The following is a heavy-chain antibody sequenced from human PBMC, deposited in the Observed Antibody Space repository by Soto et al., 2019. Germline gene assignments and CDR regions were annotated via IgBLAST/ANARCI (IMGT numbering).Heavy chain of an antibody. V-gene: IGHV3-64D*06. D-gene: IGHD6-19*01. CDR1: VFTFNSYA. CDR3: VKEGYMRSDWYGQFDY. Sequence: HPWGSLRLSCSASVFTFNSYAMHWVRHAPGKGLEFVSAISSYGADTYYADSVKGRFAISRDNSKNTLYLQMSSLRAEDTALYYCVKEGYMRSDWYGQFDYWGQGALVTVSS. J-gene: IGHJ4*02. CDR2: ISSYGADT.